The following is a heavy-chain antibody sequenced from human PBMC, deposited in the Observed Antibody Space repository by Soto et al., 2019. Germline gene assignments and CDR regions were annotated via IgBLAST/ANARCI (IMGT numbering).Heavy chain of an antibody. V-gene: IGHV3-30-3*01. D-gene: IGHD2-21*02. CDR1: AFTFSHYA. J-gene: IGHJ4*02. Sequence: GVSLRLSWAASAFTFSHYALHRVRQAPGKGLEWVALISFEGSNQFYADSGKGRFTISRDNSKNTLYLQMNSLRADDTAVYYCAKAERTVVVTYINYWGEGT. CDR2: ISFEGSNQ. CDR3: AKAERTVVVTYINY.